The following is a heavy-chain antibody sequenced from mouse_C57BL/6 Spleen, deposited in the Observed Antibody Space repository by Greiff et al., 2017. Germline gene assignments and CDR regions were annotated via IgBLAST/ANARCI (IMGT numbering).Heavy chain of an antibody. J-gene: IGHJ3*01. CDR3: ARSGDYEGAWFAY. Sequence: VQLQQPGAELVKPGASVKMSCKASGYTFTSYWITWVKQRPGQGLEWIGEIYPGSGSTNYNEKFKSKATLTVETSSSTAYMQLSSLTSECSAVYYCARSGDYEGAWFAYWGQGTLVTVSA. CDR2: IYPGSGST. V-gene: IGHV1-55*01. CDR1: GYTFTSYW. D-gene: IGHD2-4*01.